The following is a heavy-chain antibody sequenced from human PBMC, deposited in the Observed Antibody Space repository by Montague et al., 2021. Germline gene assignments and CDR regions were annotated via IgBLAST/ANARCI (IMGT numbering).Heavy chain of an antibody. V-gene: IGHV4-39*01. Sequence: SETLSLTCTVSGGTISSTSYYWGWIRQPPGTGLEWIGSIYYSGCAYYNPSLKSRVTISADTSKNQFSLRLRSVTAADTAVYYCARRMGFVVVTEHDAFDIWGQGTMVTVSS. CDR1: GGTISSTSYY. J-gene: IGHJ3*02. D-gene: IGHD2-21*02. CDR3: ARRMGFVVVTEHDAFDI. CDR2: IYYSGCA.